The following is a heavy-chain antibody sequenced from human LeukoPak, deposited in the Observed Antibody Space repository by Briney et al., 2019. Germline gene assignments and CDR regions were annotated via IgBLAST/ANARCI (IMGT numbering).Heavy chain of an antibody. V-gene: IGHV4-34*01. Sequence: SETLSLTCAVYGGSFSGYYWSWIRQPPGKGLEWIGEINHSGGTNYNPSLKSRVTISVDTSKNQFSLRLNSVTAADTAIYYCARGSYSSGWYGVFDHWGQGTLVTVSS. J-gene: IGHJ4*02. D-gene: IGHD6-19*01. CDR2: INHSGGT. CDR1: GGSFSGYY. CDR3: ARGSYSSGWYGVFDH.